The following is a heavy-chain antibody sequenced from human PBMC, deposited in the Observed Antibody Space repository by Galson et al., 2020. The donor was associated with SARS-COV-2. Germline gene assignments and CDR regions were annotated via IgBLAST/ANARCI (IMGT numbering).Heavy chain of an antibody. Sequence: SETLSLTCIVSGGTINSDDYYWSWIRQSPGKGLEWMGYIYRNGNAYYNPSLKSRLMISVDTSKNQFSLKLTSVSAADTAVYYCARDHCSGSACYFDSWGQGTLVNVSS. J-gene: IGHJ4*02. V-gene: IGHV4-30-4*08. CDR1: GGTINSDDYY. CDR2: IYRNGNA. CDR3: ARDHCSGSACYFDS. D-gene: IGHD2-15*01.